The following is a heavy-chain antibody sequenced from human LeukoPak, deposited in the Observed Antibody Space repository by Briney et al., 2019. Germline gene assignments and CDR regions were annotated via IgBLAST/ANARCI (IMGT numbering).Heavy chain of an antibody. V-gene: IGHV4-34*01. J-gene: IGHJ4*02. CDR3: ARFGRGSGELFILTMYYFDY. CDR2: INHSGST. CDR1: GGSFSGYY. Sequence: SETLSLTCAVYGGSFSGYYWSWIRQPPGKGLEWIGEINHSGSTNYNPPLKSRVTISVDTSKNQFSLKPSSVTAADTAVYYCARFGRGSGELFILTMYYFDYWGQGTLVTVSS. D-gene: IGHD3-10*01.